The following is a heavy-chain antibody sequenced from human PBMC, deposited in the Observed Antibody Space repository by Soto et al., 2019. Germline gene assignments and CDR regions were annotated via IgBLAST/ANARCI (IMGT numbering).Heavy chain of an antibody. CDR1: GFTFSSYA. CDR2: ISGSGGST. Sequence: GGSLRLSCAASGFTFSSYAMSWVRQAPGKGLEWVSAISGSGGSTYYADSVKGRFTISRDNSKSTLYLQMNSLRAEDTAVYYCAKRITFGGVIVQGYYFDYWGRGTLVTVSS. V-gene: IGHV3-23*01. D-gene: IGHD3-16*02. J-gene: IGHJ4*02. CDR3: AKRITFGGVIVQGYYFDY.